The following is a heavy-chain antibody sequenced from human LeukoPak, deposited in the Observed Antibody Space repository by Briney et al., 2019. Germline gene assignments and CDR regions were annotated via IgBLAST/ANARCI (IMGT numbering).Heavy chain of an antibody. CDR3: ARGQILEDKPLDY. V-gene: IGHV4-59*01. CDR2: IYYSGST. D-gene: IGHD3-3*01. J-gene: IGHJ4*02. CDR1: GGSISSYY. Sequence: SETLSLTCTVSGGSISSYYWSWIRQPPGKGLEWIGYIYYSGSTNYNPSLKSRVTISVDTSKNQFSLKLSSVTAADTAAYYCARGQILEDKPLDYWGQGTLVTVSS.